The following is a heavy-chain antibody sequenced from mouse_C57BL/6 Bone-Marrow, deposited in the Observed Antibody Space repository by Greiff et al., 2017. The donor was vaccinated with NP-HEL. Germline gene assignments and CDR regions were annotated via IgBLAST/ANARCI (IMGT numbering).Heavy chain of an antibody. CDR3: ARIYGSIYGYAMDY. CDR2: IHPNSGST. D-gene: IGHD1-1*01. V-gene: IGHV1-64*01. CDR1: GYTFTSYW. J-gene: IGHJ4*01. Sequence: QVQLQQPGAELVKPGASVKLSCKASGYTFTSYWMHWVKQRPGQGLEWIGMIHPNSGSTNYNEKFKSKATLTVDKSSSTAYMQLSSLTSEDSAVYYCARIYGSIYGYAMDYWGQGTSVTVSS.